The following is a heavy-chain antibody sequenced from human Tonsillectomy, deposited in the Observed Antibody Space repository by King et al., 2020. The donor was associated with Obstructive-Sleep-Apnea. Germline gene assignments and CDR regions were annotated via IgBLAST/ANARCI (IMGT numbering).Heavy chain of an antibody. CDR1: GGSISSVAYS. CDR3: ARGGDYGDYRTAVGADY. V-gene: IGHV4-30-4*07. CDR2: IYYIGST. J-gene: IGHJ4*02. Sequence: VQLQESGPGLVKPSQTLSLTCAVSGGSISSVAYSWSWIRQPPGKGLEWIGYIYYIGSTYYNPSLKRRVTISVDTSKNQFSLKLSSVTAADTAVYYCARGGDYGDYRTAVGADYWGQGTLVTVSS. D-gene: IGHD4-17*01.